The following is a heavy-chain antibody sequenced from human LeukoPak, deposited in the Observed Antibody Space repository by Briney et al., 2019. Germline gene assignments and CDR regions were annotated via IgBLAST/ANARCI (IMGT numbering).Heavy chain of an antibody. CDR1: GYTFTIYY. CDR3: ARAGYSSSWGTYYYYYYYMDV. V-gene: IGHV1-46*01. J-gene: IGHJ6*03. Sequence: GASVTVSCKASGYTFTIYYMHWVRQAPGQGLEWMGIINPSGGSTSYAQKFQGRVTMTRDMSTSTVYMELSSLRSEDTAVYYCARAGYSSSWGTYYYYYYYMDVWGKGTTVTVSS. CDR2: INPSGGST. D-gene: IGHD6-13*01.